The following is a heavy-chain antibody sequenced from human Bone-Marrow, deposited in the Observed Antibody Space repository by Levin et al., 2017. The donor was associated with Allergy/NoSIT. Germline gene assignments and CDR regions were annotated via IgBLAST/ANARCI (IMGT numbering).Heavy chain of an antibody. CDR2: IYYSGST. Sequence: SCTVSGGSISSYYWSWIRQPPGKGLEWIGYIYYSGSTNYNPSLKSRVTISVDTSKNQFSLKLSSVTAADTAVYYCARHASGSGWFDPWGQGTLVTVSS. CDR3: ARHASGSGWFDP. CDR1: GGSISSYY. D-gene: IGHD6-19*01. J-gene: IGHJ5*02. V-gene: IGHV4-59*08.